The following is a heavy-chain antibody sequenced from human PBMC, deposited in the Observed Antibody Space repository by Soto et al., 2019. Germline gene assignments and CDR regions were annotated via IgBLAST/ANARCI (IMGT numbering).Heavy chain of an antibody. CDR2: IYSGGST. D-gene: IGHD2-2*01. J-gene: IGHJ6*03. CDR3: AREMGVVPGASGPYYYYMDV. Sequence: EVQLVESGGGLVQPGGSLRLSCAASGFTVSSNYMSWVRQAPGKGLEWVSVIYSGGSTYYADSVKGRFTLSRDNSKNTLDLQMDSVSAEDTAVYYCAREMGVVPGASGPYYYYMDVWGTGTTVTVSS. CDR1: GFTVSSNY. V-gene: IGHV3-66*01.